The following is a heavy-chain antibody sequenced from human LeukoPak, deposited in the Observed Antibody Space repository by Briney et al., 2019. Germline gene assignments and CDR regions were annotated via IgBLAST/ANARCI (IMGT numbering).Heavy chain of an antibody. D-gene: IGHD3-22*01. CDR3: ARDEGYYDSSGYAY. CDR2: ISGYNGNT. V-gene: IGHV1-18*01. Sequence: ASVKVSCKASGYTFTSYGISWVRQAPGQGPEWMGWISGYNGNTNYAQKLQGRVTTTTDTSTSTAYMELRSLRSDDTAVYYCARDEGYYDSSGYAYWGQGTLVTVSS. CDR1: GYTFTSYG. J-gene: IGHJ4*02.